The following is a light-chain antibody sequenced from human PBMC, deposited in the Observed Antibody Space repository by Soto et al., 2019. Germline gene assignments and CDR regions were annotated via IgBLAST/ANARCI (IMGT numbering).Light chain of an antibody. CDR3: QHDNSYSEP. V-gene: IGKV1-5*03. CDR1: QTISSW. Sequence: IRVSKSPSTMSGSVCDRVPITCRASQTISSWLAWYQQKPGKAPKLLIYKASTLKSGVPSRFSGSGSGTEFTLTISSLQPDDFASYYCQHDNSYSEPFRQGTKVDIK. J-gene: IGKJ1*01. CDR2: KAS.